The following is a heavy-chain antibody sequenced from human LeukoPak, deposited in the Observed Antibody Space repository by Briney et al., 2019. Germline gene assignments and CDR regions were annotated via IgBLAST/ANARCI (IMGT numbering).Heavy chain of an antibody. CDR3: ARGRQWLANDY. Sequence: SETLSLTCTVSGGSISSYYRSWIRQPPGKGLEWIGYIYYSGSTNYNPSLKSRVTISVDTSKNQFSLKLSSVTAADTAVYYCARGRQWLANDYWGQGTLVTVSS. CDR1: GGSISSYY. CDR2: IYYSGST. V-gene: IGHV4-59*01. J-gene: IGHJ4*02. D-gene: IGHD6-19*01.